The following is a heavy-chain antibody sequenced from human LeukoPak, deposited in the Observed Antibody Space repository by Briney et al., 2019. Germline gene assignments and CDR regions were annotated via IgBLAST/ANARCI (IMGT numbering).Heavy chain of an antibody. CDR1: GGTFSSYA. J-gene: IGHJ4*02. CDR2: IISIFGTA. CDR3: ARGAWIQLWLLDY. D-gene: IGHD5-18*01. Sequence: ASVKVSCKASGGTFSSYAISWVRQAPGQGLEWMGGIISIFGTANYAQKFQGRVTITADESTSTAYMELSSLRSEDTAVYYCARGAWIQLWLLDYWGQGTLVTVSS. V-gene: IGHV1-69*13.